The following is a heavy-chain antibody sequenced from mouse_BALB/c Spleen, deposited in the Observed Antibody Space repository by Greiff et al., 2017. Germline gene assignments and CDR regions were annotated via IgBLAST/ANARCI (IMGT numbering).Heavy chain of an antibody. J-gene: IGHJ3*01. Sequence: EVHLVESGGGLVQPGGSRKLSCAASGFTFSSFGMHWVRQAPEKGLEWVAYISSGSSTIYYADTVKGRFTISRDNPKNTLFLQMTSLRSEDTAMYYCARSGYYGYLAWFAYWGQGTLVTVSA. CDR1: GFTFSSFG. CDR2: ISSGSSTI. CDR3: ARSGYYGYLAWFAY. D-gene: IGHD1-2*01. V-gene: IGHV5-17*02.